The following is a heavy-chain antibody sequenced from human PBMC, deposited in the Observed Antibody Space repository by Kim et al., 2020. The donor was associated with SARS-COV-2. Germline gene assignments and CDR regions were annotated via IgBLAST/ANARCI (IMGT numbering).Heavy chain of an antibody. J-gene: IGHJ3*02. D-gene: IGHD3-10*01. CDR1: GGSISSGGYY. V-gene: IGHV4-31*03. Sequence: SETLSLTCTVSGGSISSGGYYWSWIRQHPGKGLEWIGYIYYSGSTYYNPSLKSRVTISVDTSKNQFSLKLSSVTAADTAVYYCARFHGIPSHGDGYAFDIWGQGTMVTVSS. CDR2: IYYSGST. CDR3: ARFHGIPSHGDGYAFDI.